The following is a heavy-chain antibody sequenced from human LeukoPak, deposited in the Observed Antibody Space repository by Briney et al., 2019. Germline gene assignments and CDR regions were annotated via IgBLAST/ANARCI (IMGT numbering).Heavy chain of an antibody. CDR1: GVSVSSGSYY. CDR3: ARGGTAVIAPYAFDI. D-gene: IGHD4-23*01. J-gene: IGHJ3*02. V-gene: IGHV4-61*01. Sequence: SETLSLTCTVSGVSVSSGSYYWSWIRQPPGKGLEWIGYIYYSGSAKYNPSLKSRVAMSVDTSKKQFSLKLSPLTAADTAVYYCARGGTAVIAPYAFDIWGQGTMVTVSS. CDR2: IYYSGSA.